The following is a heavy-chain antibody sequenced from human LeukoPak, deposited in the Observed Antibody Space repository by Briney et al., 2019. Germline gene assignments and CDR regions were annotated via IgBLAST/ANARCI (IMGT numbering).Heavy chain of an antibody. CDR3: ANDRYCGGISCYRAAYDY. J-gene: IGHJ4*02. D-gene: IGHD2-21*01. CDR1: GFTFSNYA. V-gene: IGHV3-23*01. Sequence: GGFLRLSCAASGFTFSNYAMSWVRQAPGKGLEWVSLISSPGGSTYYADSVKGRFTISRDNSKNTLFLQMDSLRAEDTAVYYCANDRYCGGISCYRAAYDYWGQGTLVIVSS. CDR2: ISSPGGST.